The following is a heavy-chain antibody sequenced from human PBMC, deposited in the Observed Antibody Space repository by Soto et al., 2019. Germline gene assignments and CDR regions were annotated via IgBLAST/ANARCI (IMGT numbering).Heavy chain of an antibody. V-gene: IGHV3-30-3*01. D-gene: IGHD2-15*01. J-gene: IGHJ6*02. CDR1: GFTFSSYA. Sequence: TGGSLRLSCAASGFTFSSYAMHWVRQAPGKGLEWVAVISYDGSNKYYADSVKGRFTISRDNSKNTLYLQMNSLRAEDTAVYYCARVPSKELGYCSGGSCYYYYYGMDVWGQGTTVTVSS. CDR3: ARVPSKELGYCSGGSCYYYYYGMDV. CDR2: ISYDGSNK.